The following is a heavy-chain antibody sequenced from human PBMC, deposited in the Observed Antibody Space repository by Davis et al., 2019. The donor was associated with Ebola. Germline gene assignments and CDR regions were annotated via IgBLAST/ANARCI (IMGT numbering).Heavy chain of an antibody. V-gene: IGHV1-69*06. CDR2: IIPIFGTA. D-gene: IGHD2-2*02. CDR3: ARGGYCSSTSCYTFDY. J-gene: IGHJ4*02. Sequence: SVKVSCKASGYTFTSYDINWVRQATGQGLEWMGGIIPIFGTANYAQKFQGRVTITADKSTSTAYMELSSLRSEDTAVYYCARGGYCSSTSCYTFDYWGQGTLVTVSS. CDR1: GYTFTSYD.